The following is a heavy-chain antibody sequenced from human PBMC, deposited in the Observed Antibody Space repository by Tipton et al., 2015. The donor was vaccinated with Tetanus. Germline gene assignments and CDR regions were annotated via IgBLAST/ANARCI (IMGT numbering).Heavy chain of an antibody. D-gene: IGHD6-19*01. CDR1: GGSISSSSYY. J-gene: IGHJ6*02. CDR3: ARGGVGSSGWYYYYYYGMDV. V-gene: IGHV4-39*07. Sequence: TLSLTCTVSGGSISSSSYYWGWIRQPPGKGLEWIGEINHSGSTNYNPSLKSRVTISVDTSKNQFSLKLSSVTAADTAVYYCARGGVGSSGWYYYYYYGMDVWGQGTTVTVSS. CDR2: INHSGST.